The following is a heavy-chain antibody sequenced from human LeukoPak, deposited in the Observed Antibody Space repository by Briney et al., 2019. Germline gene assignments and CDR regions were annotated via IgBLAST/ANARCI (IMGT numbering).Heavy chain of an antibody. CDR3: AREEGYDYVWGSYRSTRYYFDY. D-gene: IGHD3-16*02. CDR1: GFTFSSYS. Sequence: GGSLRLSCAASGFTFSSYSMTWVRQAPGKGLEWVSYISSSSSTIYYADSVKGRFTISRDNAKNSLYLQMNSLRAEDTAVYYCAREEGYDYVWGSYRSTRYYFDYWGQGTLVTVSS. V-gene: IGHV3-48*01. J-gene: IGHJ4*02. CDR2: ISSSSSTI.